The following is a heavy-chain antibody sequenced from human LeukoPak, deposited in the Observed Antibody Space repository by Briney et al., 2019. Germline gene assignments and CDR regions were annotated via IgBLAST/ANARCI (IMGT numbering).Heavy chain of an antibody. Sequence: SETLSLTCTVSGGSISSSSYYWGWIRQPPGKGLEWIGSIYYSGSTYYNPSLKSRVTISVDTSKNQFSLKLSSVTAADTAVYYCASQGCSSSWYYFDYWGQGTLVTVSS. CDR1: GGSISSSSYY. CDR2: IYYSGST. CDR3: ASQGCSSSWYYFDY. V-gene: IGHV4-39*01. J-gene: IGHJ4*02. D-gene: IGHD6-13*01.